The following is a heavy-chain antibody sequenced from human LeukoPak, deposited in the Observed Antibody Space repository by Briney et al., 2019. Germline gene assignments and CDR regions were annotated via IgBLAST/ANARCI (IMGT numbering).Heavy chain of an antibody. V-gene: IGHV3-23*01. Sequence: GGSLRLSCAASGFTFSSYPMSWVRGAPGKGLEWVSAISGSGGSTYYADSVRGRFTISRDNSKNTLYLQMNSLRAEDTAVYYCAKGRPIGELYAFDIWGQGTMVTVSS. CDR3: AKGRPIGELYAFDI. CDR1: GFTFSSYP. D-gene: IGHD3-10*01. CDR2: ISGSGGST. J-gene: IGHJ3*02.